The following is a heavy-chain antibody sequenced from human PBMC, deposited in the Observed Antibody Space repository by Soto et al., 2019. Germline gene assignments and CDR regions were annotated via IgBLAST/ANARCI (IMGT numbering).Heavy chain of an antibody. D-gene: IGHD3-10*01. CDR2: IWYDGSNK. Sequence: GGSLRLSCSASGFTFSIYGMHWVRQAPGKGLEGVAVIWYDGSNKYYADSVTGRFTISRYNSKNTLDLQMNSLRDEDTAVYYCARDYGSGSYYNPAYWGQGTLVTVSS. J-gene: IGHJ4*02. CDR3: ARDYGSGSYYNPAY. CDR1: GFTFSIYG. V-gene: IGHV3-33*01.